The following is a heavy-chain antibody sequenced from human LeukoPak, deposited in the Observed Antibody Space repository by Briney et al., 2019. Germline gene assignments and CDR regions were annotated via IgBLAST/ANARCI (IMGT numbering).Heavy chain of an antibody. J-gene: IGHJ4*02. CDR1: GGTFSSYA. CDR2: IIPIFGTA. CDR3: ARADSEWLIEWGFDY. V-gene: IGHV1-69*05. D-gene: IGHD6-19*01. Sequence: GASVKVSCKASGGTFSSYAISWVRQAPGQGLEWMGGIIPIFGTANYAQKFQGRVTMTRDMSTSTVYMELSSLRSEDTAVYYCARADSEWLIEWGFDYWGQGTLVTVSS.